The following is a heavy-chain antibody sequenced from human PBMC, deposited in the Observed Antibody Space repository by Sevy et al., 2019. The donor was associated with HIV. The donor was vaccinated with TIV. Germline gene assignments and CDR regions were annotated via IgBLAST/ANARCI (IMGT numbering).Heavy chain of an antibody. CDR2: SSYDGGNI. CDR3: ARDFYEFGDPRGLDY. D-gene: IGHD4-17*01. CDR1: GFILGYYA. V-gene: IGHV3-30-3*01. Sequence: GGSLRLSCTASGFILGYYAMHWVRQAPGKGLEWVAVSSYDGGNIYYADSVQGRFTVSRDNSKNTPYLQMNSLRPEDTAMYYCARDFYEFGDPRGLDYWGQGVLVTVSS. J-gene: IGHJ4*02.